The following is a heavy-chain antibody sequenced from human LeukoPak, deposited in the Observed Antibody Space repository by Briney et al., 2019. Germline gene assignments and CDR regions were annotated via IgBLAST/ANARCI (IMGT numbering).Heavy chain of an antibody. CDR3: ARVEYGGWNLEY. D-gene: IGHD6-19*01. Sequence: QPGGSLRLSCAASGFTFRSYWMSWVRQAPGKGLEWVANINQGGSVQYYMDSVKGRFTISRDDAKNSLYVQMNSLRDEDTAVYYCARVEYGGWNLEYWGQGTLVTVSS. CDR2: INQGGSVQ. J-gene: IGHJ4*02. CDR1: GFTFRSYW. V-gene: IGHV3-7*01.